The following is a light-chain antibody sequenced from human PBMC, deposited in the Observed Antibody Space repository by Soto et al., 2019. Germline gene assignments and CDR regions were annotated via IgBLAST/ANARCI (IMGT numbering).Light chain of an antibody. J-gene: IGKJ4*01. CDR2: AAS. Sequence: DIQMTQSPSSLSASVGDRVTITCRASQSISSSLNWYQQKPGEVPKVLIYAASTLQSGVPSRFSGSGSGTDCTLTISSLQPEDFASYYCQQSYSTLPLTFGGGTKVELK. CDR3: QQSYSTLPLT. CDR1: QSISSS. V-gene: IGKV1-39*01.